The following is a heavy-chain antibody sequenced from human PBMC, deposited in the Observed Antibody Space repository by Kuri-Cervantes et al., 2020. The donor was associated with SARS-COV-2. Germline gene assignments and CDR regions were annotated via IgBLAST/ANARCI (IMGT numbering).Heavy chain of an antibody. J-gene: IGHJ4*02. D-gene: IGHD2-21*02. CDR2: INPNSGGT. V-gene: IGHV1-2*04. Sequence: VKVSCKASGYTFTGYYMHWVRQAPGQGLEWMGWINPNSGGTNYAQKFQGWVTMTRDTSISTAYMELSRLRSDDTAVYYYARGSPLRYCGGDCYSLLGAHYFDYWGQGTPVTVSS. CDR3: ARGSPLRYCGGDCYSLLGAHYFDY. CDR1: GYTFTGYY.